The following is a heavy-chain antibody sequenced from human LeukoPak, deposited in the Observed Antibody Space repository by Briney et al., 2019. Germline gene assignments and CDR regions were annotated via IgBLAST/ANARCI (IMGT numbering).Heavy chain of an antibody. Sequence: PGRSLRLSCAASGFTFSDYAMHWVRQAPGKGLEWVAVISKDGSDKYYPGSVKGRFTISRDNAKNSLYLQINSLRAEDTAVYYCARSSYSSSSSVWGQGTMVTVSS. CDR2: ISKDGSDK. D-gene: IGHD6-6*01. CDR3: ARSSYSSSSSV. V-gene: IGHV3-30-3*01. CDR1: GFTFSDYA. J-gene: IGHJ3*01.